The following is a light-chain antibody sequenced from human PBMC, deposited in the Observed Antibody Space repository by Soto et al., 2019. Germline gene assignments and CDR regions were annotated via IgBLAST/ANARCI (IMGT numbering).Light chain of an antibody. CDR2: GAS. CDR1: QSVSSNY. J-gene: IGKJ5*01. CDR3: QQYGGSPLMT. Sequence: EIVLTQSPGTLSLSPGEGATLSCRASQSVSSNYLAWYQQKPGQAPRLLIYGASSRATGIPDRFSGSGSGTDFTLTISRLEPEDFAVYYCQQYGGSPLMTFGQGTRLELK. V-gene: IGKV3-20*01.